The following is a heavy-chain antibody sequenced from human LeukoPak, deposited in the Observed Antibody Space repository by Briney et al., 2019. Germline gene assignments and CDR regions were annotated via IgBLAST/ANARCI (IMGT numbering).Heavy chain of an antibody. CDR2: LNGGGGDT. J-gene: IGHJ3*02. CDR1: GFTFSGYA. Sequence: GGSLRLSCAASGFTFSGYAVCWVRQAPGKGLEWVSGLNGGGGDTYYADSVKGRFTISRDNFKNTLYLQMNSLRAEDTAVYYCAKVRLGGDTFDIWGQGTMVSVSS. D-gene: IGHD2-21*02. CDR3: AKVRLGGDTFDI. V-gene: IGHV3-23*01.